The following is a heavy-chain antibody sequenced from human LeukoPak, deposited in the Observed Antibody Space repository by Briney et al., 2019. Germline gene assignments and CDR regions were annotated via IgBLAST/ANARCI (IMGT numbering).Heavy chain of an antibody. CDR3: ASVDSSGYYYYY. J-gene: IGHJ4*02. V-gene: IGHV1-8*01. D-gene: IGHD3-22*01. CDR2: MNPNSGNT. CDR1: GYTFTSYD. Sequence: ASVKVSCKXSGYTFTSYDINWVRQATGQGLEWMGWMNPNSGNTGYAQKFQGRVTMTRNTSISTAYMELSSLRSEDTAVYYCASVDSSGYYYYYWGQGTLVTVSS.